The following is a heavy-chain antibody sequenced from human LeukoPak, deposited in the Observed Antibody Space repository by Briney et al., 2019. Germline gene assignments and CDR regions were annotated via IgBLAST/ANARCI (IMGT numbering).Heavy chain of an antibody. D-gene: IGHD1-20*01. V-gene: IGHV3-30*19. Sequence: GGSLRLSCAASGFTFSGYGMHWVRQAPGKGLEWVAVISYDGSNKYYADSVKGRFTISRDNSKNTLYLQMNSLRAEDTAVYYCARDRNWNGLGDYWGQGTLVTVSS. CDR1: GFTFSGYG. CDR2: ISYDGSNK. CDR3: ARDRNWNGLGDY. J-gene: IGHJ4*02.